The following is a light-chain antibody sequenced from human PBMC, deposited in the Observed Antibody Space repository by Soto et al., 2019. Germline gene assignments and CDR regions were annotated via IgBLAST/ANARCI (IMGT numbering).Light chain of an antibody. V-gene: IGKV3-20*01. Sequence: EMVLMQSPGTLSLSPGERGTLSCRASQSVGNNHLAWYQQKLGQAPRLLIYGASSRPTGIPDRFSGSGSGTDFTLTISRLEPEDFAVYYCQQYGSSPYTFGQGTKLEIK. J-gene: IGKJ2*01. CDR1: QSVGNNH. CDR2: GAS. CDR3: QQYGSSPYT.